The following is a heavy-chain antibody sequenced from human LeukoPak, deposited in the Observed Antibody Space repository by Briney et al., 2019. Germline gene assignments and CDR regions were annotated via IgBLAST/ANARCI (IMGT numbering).Heavy chain of an antibody. D-gene: IGHD2-21*02. CDR2: IYYSGST. Sequence: SETLSLTCTVSGGSISSYYWSWIRQPPGKGLEWIGYIYYSGSTNYNPSLKSRVTISVDTSKNQFSLKLSSVTAADTAVYYCARSSLVTAIGYWGQGTLVTVSS. J-gene: IGHJ4*02. V-gene: IGHV4-59*01. CDR1: GGSISSYY. CDR3: ARSSLVTAIGY.